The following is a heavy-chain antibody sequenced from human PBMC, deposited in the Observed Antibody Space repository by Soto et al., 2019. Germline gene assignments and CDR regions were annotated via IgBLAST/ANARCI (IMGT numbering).Heavy chain of an antibody. J-gene: IGHJ4*02. CDR1: GYSFSNYR. CDR2: IYPGDSDT. D-gene: IGHD6-19*01. Sequence: EALKISCKCSGYSFSNYRIVWVRQMPGKGLEWMGIIYPGDSDTRYSPSFQGQVTISADKSISTAYLQWSSLKASDTAMYYCARQGSVDGLRFSDYWGQGTLVTVSS. V-gene: IGHV5-51*01. CDR3: ARQGSVDGLRFSDY.